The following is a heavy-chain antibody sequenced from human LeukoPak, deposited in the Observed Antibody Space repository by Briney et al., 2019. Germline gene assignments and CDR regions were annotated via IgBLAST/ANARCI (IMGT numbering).Heavy chain of an antibody. V-gene: IGHV4-59*13. CDR3: ARGGDYYVSGSYLAY. CDR1: GGSISTYY. Sequence: SETLSLTCSVSGGSISTYYWAWIRQPPGKGLEWIGYVYHRGSANYTPSLRSRVTISVDTSKNQLSLTLTSVTAADAAVYYCARGGDYYVSGSYLAYWGQGTLVTVSS. CDR2: VYHRGSA. D-gene: IGHD3-10*01. J-gene: IGHJ4*02.